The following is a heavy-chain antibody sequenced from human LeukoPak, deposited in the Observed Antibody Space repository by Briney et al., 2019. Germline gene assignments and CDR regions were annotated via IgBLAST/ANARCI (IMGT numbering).Heavy chain of an antibody. J-gene: IGHJ4*02. D-gene: IGHD6-19*01. V-gene: IGHV3-30*18. CDR3: AKGLNSGWYGQSFDL. CDR1: GFAFSAYG. Sequence: GGSLRLSCAASGFAFSAYGMHWVRQAPGKGLEWVAVLSYDGTNGYYAGSVKGRLTISRDNSQNTLDLQMNSLRAEDTAVYYCAKGLNSGWYGQSFDLWGQGTLVTVSS. CDR2: LSYDGTNG.